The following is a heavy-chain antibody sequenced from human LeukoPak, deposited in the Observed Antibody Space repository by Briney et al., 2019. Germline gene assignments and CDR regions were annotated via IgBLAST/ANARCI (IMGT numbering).Heavy chain of an antibody. V-gene: IGHV3-11*01. Sequence: GVSLRLSCSACALTFSDEYMSWFRQSPGKGMEWVSYISSSGSTIYYADSVKGRFTISRDNAKNSLYLQMNSLRAEDTAVYYCAGTGAPTISHDAFDIWGQGTMVTVSS. D-gene: IGHD5-12*01. CDR2: ISSSGSTI. CDR3: AGTGAPTISHDAFDI. CDR1: ALTFSDEY. J-gene: IGHJ3*02.